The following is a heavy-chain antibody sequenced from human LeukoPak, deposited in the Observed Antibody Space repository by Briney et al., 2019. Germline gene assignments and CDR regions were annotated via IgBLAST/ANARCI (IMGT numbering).Heavy chain of an antibody. J-gene: IGHJ4*02. CDR1: GYTFTGYY. Sequence: ASVKVSCKASGYTFTGYYMHWVRQAPGQGLEWMGCINPNSGGTNYAQKFQGWVTMTRDTSISTAYMELSGLRSDDTAVYYCARASGYSGYESFPFDYWGQGTLVTVSS. D-gene: IGHD5-12*01. V-gene: IGHV1-2*04. CDR3: ARASGYSGYESFPFDY. CDR2: INPNSGGT.